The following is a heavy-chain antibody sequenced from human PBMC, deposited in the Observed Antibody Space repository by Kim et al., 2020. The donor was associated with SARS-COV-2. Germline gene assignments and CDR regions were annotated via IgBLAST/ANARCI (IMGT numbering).Heavy chain of an antibody. J-gene: IGHJ4*02. Sequence: GESLKISCTASGYIFTNYWIGWVRQMPGKGLEWVGIIYPSDSETTYSPSLQGQVTISADKSITTAYLQWSSLKASDTAIYFCARGRMVTKDFDYWGQGTLVTVS. CDR3: ARGRMVTKDFDY. CDR2: IYPSDSET. D-gene: IGHD2-21*02. V-gene: IGHV5-51*01. CDR1: GYIFTNYW.